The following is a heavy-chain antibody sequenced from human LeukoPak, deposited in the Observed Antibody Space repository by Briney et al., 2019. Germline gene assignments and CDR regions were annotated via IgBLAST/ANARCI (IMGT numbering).Heavy chain of an antibody. V-gene: IGHV4-30-2*05. CDR2: IYHSGST. CDR1: GGSISSGGYS. CDR3: ARDGTKLLGYGMDV. Sequence: PSETLSLTCAVSGGSISSGGYSWSWIRQPPGKGLEWIGYIYHSGSTYYNPSLKSRVTISVDTSKNQFSLKLSSVTAADTAVYYCARDGTKLLGYGMDVWGQGTTVTVSS. D-gene: IGHD3-16*01. J-gene: IGHJ6*02.